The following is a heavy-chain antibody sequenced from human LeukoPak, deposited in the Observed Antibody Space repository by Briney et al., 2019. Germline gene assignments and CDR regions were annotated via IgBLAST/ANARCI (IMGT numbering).Heavy chain of an antibody. CDR2: IKKDGSGI. D-gene: IGHD3-10*01. CDR1: GFPFSNSW. V-gene: IGHV3-7*01. CDR3: ARAPHYYGSGSYYTRLYYYYGMDV. J-gene: IGHJ6*04. Sequence: GGSLRLSCAVSGFPFSNSWMYWVRQAPGKGLEGVANIKKDGSGISYVDSVKGRFILSRDNAKNSLYLQMNSLRAEATAVYYCARAPHYYGSGSYYTRLYYYYGMDVWGKGTTVTVSS.